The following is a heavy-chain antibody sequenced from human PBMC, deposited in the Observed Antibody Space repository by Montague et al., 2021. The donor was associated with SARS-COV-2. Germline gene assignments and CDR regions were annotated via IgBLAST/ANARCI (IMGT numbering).Heavy chain of an antibody. CDR1: GGSISTYY. Sequence: SETLSLTCTVSGGSISTYYWSWIRQPPGKGLEWIGYIYYSGSTNXNPSLKSRVTISVDTSKNQFSLKLSSVTAADTAVYYCARAASTMVQAVNYWAFDIWGRGTMVTVSS. D-gene: IGHD3-10*01. CDR3: ARAASTMVQAVNYWAFDI. CDR2: IYYSGST. V-gene: IGHV4-59*01. J-gene: IGHJ3*02.